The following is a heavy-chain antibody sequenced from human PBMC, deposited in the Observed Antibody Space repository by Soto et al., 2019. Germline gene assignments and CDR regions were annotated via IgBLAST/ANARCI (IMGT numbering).Heavy chain of an antibody. V-gene: IGHV3-53*01. D-gene: IGHD3-3*01. Sequence: PGGSLRLSFEASVFSVSDSYMTWVRQAPGKGLEGVSFIDTAGRTNYAEAVKGRFPISRDNAKKTLHLQMKSLRAEDTAVYYCARGATYYDFWSGYYTSYNYYGMHXWGQGTTFTVS. J-gene: IGHJ6*02. CDR3: ARGATYYDFWSGYYTSYNYYGMHX. CDR1: VFSVSDSY. CDR2: IDTAGRT.